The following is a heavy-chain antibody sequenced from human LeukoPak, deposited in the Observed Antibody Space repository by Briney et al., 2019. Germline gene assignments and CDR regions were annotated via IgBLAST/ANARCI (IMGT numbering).Heavy chain of an antibody. Sequence: SETLSLTCTVSGYSISSGSYWGWIRQPPGKGLEWIGSIYHSGSTYYNPSLKSRVTISVDKSKNQFSLKLSSVTAADTAVYYCAGTLPGIAAAGTFYYWGQGTLVTVSS. D-gene: IGHD6-13*01. CDR2: IYHSGST. V-gene: IGHV4-38-2*02. CDR3: AGTLPGIAAAGTFYY. J-gene: IGHJ4*02. CDR1: GYSISSGSY.